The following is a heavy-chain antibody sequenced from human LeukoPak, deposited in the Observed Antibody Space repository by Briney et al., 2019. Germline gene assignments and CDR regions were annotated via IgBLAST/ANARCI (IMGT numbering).Heavy chain of an antibody. CDR3: ARQGTIIVAEDY. CDR1: GFPFNNCA. Sequence: PGRSLTLSCAASGFPFNNCAMHWVRQAPGKGLEWVAVISYDGNNKYYADSVRGRFPISRDNSKNTLYLQMNSLRTEDTAVYYCARQGTIIVAEDYWGQGTLVTVSS. V-gene: IGHV3-30*14. J-gene: IGHJ4*02. CDR2: ISYDGNNK. D-gene: IGHD2-15*01.